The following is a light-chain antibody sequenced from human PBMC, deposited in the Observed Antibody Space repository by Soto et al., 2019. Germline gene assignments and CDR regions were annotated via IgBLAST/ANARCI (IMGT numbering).Light chain of an antibody. V-gene: IGKV3D-7*01. J-gene: IGKJ5*01. CDR1: QSISSSY. CDR3: QQSYSTRYT. Sequence: VLTQSPVTLSLSPGEGATRSCRASQSISSSYLSWYQQKPGQAPRLVIYGASTRATGIPARFSGSGRGSGTDFTLTISSLHPEDFATYYCQQSYSTRYTFGQGTRLEIK. CDR2: GAS.